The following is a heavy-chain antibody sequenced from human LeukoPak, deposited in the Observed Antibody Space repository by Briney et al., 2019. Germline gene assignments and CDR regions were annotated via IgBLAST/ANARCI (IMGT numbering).Heavy chain of an antibody. CDR2: INPSGGST. V-gene: IGHV1-46*01. CDR1: GYSLTTYY. D-gene: IGHD2-8*01. CDR3: ASVYLYGMDV. Sequence: ASVKVSCKASGYSLTTYYTHWVRQATGQGLEWMAIINPSGGSTNYAQTFQGRVTMTRDTPTNTVYMELSSLRTEATAVYYCASVYLYGMDVWGQGTTVTVSS. J-gene: IGHJ6*02.